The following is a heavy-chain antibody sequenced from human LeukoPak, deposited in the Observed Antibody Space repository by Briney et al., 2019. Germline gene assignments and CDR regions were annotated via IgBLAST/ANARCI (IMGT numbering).Heavy chain of an antibody. V-gene: IGHV3-74*01. CDR2: INNDGSST. Sequence: GGSLRLSCAVSGFTFSYYGMSWVRQAPGKGLVWVSRINNDGSSTSYADSVKGRFTISRDNAKNTLYLQMNSLRAEDTAVYYCARMGTFGGVIVINDAFDIWGQGTMVTVSS. J-gene: IGHJ3*02. CDR3: ARMGTFGGVIVINDAFDI. CDR1: GFTFSYYG. D-gene: IGHD3-16*02.